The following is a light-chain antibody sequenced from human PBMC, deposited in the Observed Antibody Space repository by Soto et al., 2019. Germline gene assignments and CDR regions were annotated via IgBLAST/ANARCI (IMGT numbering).Light chain of an antibody. CDR1: QSVSSSY. J-gene: IGKJ1*01. CDR3: QQYGSSSWT. CDR2: GAS. V-gene: IGKV3-20*01. Sequence: IVMTQSPATLSVAPCEIATLSCSSSQSVSSSYLAWYQRRPGQAPRLLIYGASSRATGIPDRFSGSGSGTDFTLTISRLEAEDFAVYYCQQYGSSSWTFGQGTKVDI.